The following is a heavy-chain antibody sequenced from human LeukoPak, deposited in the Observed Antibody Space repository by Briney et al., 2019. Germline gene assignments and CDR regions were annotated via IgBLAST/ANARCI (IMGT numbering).Heavy chain of an antibody. D-gene: IGHD3-22*01. J-gene: IGHJ4*02. V-gene: IGHV1-2*02. CDR1: GYTFTDYY. Sequence: GASVKVSCKASGYTFTDYYMHWVRQAPGQGLEWMGWINPNSGGTNYAQKFQGRVTMTRDTSISTAYMELSRLRSDDTAVYYCARVALGAYYYDSSGYPDYWGQGTLVTVSS. CDR3: ARVALGAYYYDSSGYPDY. CDR2: INPNSGGT.